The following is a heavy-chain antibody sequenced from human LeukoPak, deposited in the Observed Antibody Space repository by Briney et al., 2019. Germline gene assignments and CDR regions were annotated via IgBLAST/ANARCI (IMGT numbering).Heavy chain of an antibody. V-gene: IGHV4-39*07. D-gene: IGHD1-14*01. CDR3: ARGGITRGFNY. J-gene: IGHJ4*02. Sequence: PSETLSLTCTVSGGSISSSSYYWGWIRQPPGKGLEWIGSIYHSGSTYYNPSLKSRVTISVDTSKNQFSLKLSSVTAADTAVYYCARGGITRGFNYWGQGTLVTVSS. CDR2: IYHSGST. CDR1: GGSISSSSYY.